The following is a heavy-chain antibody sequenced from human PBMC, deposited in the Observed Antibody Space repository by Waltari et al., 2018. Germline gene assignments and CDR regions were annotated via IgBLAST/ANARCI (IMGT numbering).Heavy chain of an antibody. D-gene: IGHD5-12*01. CDR2: ISSSSSYI. J-gene: IGHJ5*02. CDR1: GFPFSTYR. CDR3: AREGWGGYGWFDP. Sequence: EVQLVESGGGLVKPGGSLRLSCAASGFPFSTYRMNWVRRAPGKGVEWVSSISSSSSYIYYADSVKGRFTISRDNAKNSLYLQMNSLRAEDTAVYYCAREGWGGYGWFDPWGQGTLVTVSS. V-gene: IGHV3-21*01.